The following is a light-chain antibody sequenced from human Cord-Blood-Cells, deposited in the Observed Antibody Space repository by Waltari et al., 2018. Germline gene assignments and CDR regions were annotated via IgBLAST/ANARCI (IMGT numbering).Light chain of an antibody. Sequence: DFQMTQSPSSLSASVGDRLTITCRASQSISSYLNWYQQKPGKAPKLLIYAASSLQSGVPSRFSGSGSGTDFTLTISSLQPEDFATYYCQQIYSTRYTFGQGTKLEIK. CDR3: QQIYSTRYT. V-gene: IGKV1-39*01. CDR1: QSISSY. CDR2: AAS. J-gene: IGKJ2*01.